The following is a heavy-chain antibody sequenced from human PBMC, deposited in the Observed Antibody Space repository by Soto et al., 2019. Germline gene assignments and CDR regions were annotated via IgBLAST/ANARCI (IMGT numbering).Heavy chain of an antibody. CDR2: IYYSGST. J-gene: IGHJ5*02. Sequence: TSETLSLTCTVSGGSISSGGYYWSWIRQHPGKGLEWIGYIYYSGSTYYNPSLKSRVTISVDTSKNQFSLKLSSVTAADTAVYYCARGLVRGVILWFDPWGQGTLVTVSS. D-gene: IGHD3-10*01. CDR1: GGSISSGGYY. V-gene: IGHV4-31*03. CDR3: ARGLVRGVILWFDP.